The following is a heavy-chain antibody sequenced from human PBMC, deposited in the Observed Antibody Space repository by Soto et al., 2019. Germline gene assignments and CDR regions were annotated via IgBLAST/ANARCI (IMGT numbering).Heavy chain of an antibody. Sequence: PSGTLSLTFAVSGGSISRSNWWSWVRQPPGKGLEWIGEIYHSGSTNYDPSLKSRVTISVDKSKNQFSLKLSSVTAADTAVYYCARGXGGTPKIVMSNYYYGMDVWAQGTTVTVSS. CDR2: IYHSGST. V-gene: IGHV4-4*02. CDR3: ARGXGGTPKIVMSNYYYGMDV. D-gene: IGHD2-15*01. CDR1: GGSISRSNW. J-gene: IGHJ6*02.